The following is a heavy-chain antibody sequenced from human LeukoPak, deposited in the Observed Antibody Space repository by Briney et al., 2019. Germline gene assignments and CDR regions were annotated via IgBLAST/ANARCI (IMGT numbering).Heavy chain of an antibody. CDR3: ARTSNSSSWYNVGYYYYGMDV. CDR2: IYYSGST. CDR1: GGSISSYY. Sequence: SETLSVTCTVSGGSISSYYWSWIRQPPGKGLEWIGYIYYSGSTYYNPSLKSRVTISVDTSKNQFSLKLSSVTAADTAVYYCARTSNSSSWYNVGYYYYGMDVWGQGTTVTVSS. J-gene: IGHJ6*02. D-gene: IGHD6-13*01. V-gene: IGHV4-59*01.